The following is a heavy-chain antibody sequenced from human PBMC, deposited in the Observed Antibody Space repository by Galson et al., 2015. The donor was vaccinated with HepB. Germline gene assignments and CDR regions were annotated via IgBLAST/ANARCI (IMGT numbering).Heavy chain of an antibody. D-gene: IGHD2-2*01. Sequence: SLRLSCAASGFTFSPIWMSWVRQAPGKGLEWVANIKGDGSEEYYVDSVKGRFTISRDDAKNSLYLQMNSLRDEDTAVYYCTRDRYCTSTTCSGYYYGMDVRGQGTAVTVSS. J-gene: IGHJ6*02. CDR3: TRDRYCTSTTCSGYYYGMDV. CDR1: GFTFSPIW. V-gene: IGHV3-7*01. CDR2: IKGDGSEE.